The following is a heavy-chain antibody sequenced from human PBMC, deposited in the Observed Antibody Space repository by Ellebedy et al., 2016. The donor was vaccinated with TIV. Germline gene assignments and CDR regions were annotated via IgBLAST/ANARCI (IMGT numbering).Heavy chain of an antibody. CDR3: ARVRIAAAGTRHPYNWFDP. V-gene: IGHV4-39*01. J-gene: IGHJ5*02. CDR1: GGSISSSSYY. CDR2: IYYSGST. Sequence: SETLSLTXTVSGGSISSSSYYWGWIRQPPGKGLEWIGSIYYSGSTYYNPSLKSRVTISVDTSKNQFSLKLSSVTAADTAVYYCARVRIAAAGTRHPYNWFDPWGQGTLVTVSS. D-gene: IGHD6-13*01.